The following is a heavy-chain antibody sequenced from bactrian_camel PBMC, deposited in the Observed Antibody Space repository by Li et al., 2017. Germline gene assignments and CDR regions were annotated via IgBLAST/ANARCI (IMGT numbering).Heavy chain of an antibody. Sequence: HVQLVESGGGSVQAGGSLRLSCVVSGLAYSSYCMGWFRQAPGKEREGVAVMNSEGRTSYADSVKGRFTISQDNAKNTLFLQMNSLKPEDSAMYYCAVRSACYLSLWDRGYRYWGQGTQVTVS. D-gene: IGHD2*01. CDR3: AVRSACYLSLWDRGYRY. CDR1: GLAYSSYC. CDR2: MNSEGRT. J-gene: IGHJ4*01. V-gene: IGHV3S26*01.